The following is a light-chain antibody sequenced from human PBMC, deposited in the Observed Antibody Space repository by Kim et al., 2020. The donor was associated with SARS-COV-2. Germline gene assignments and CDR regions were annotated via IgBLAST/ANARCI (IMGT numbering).Light chain of an antibody. V-gene: IGLV2-14*03. CDR1: TSDIGTYTY. Sequence: GQSLTVSCTGTTSDIGTYTYVSWYQQHPDRAPKVIIYDVTKRPSGVSNRFSGSKSADTASLTISGLQAEDEADYYCSSYTTTNTYVFGPGTKVTVL. CDR2: DVT. J-gene: IGLJ1*01. CDR3: SSYTTTNTYV.